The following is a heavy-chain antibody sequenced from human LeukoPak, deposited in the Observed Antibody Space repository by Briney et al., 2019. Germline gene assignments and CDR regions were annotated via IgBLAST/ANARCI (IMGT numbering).Heavy chain of an antibody. CDR3: ARGRAYYDSSGYDY. CDR2: INHSGST. Sequence: TSETLSLTCAVYGGSFSGYYWSWIRQPPGKGLEWIREINHSGSTNYNPSLKSRVTISVDTSKNQFSLKLNSVTAADTAVYYCARGRAYYDSSGYDYWGQGTLVTVSS. J-gene: IGHJ4*02. CDR1: GGSFSGYY. V-gene: IGHV4-34*01. D-gene: IGHD3-22*01.